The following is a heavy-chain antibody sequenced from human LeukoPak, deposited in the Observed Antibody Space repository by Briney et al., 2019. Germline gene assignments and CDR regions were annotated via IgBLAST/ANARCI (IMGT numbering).Heavy chain of an antibody. CDR1: GFTFSSYW. J-gene: IGHJ3*02. D-gene: IGHD3-22*01. V-gene: IGHV3-7*01. CDR2: IKQDGSEK. CDR3: ARDSRITMIVVVREDAFDI. Sequence: GGSLRLSCAASGFTFSSYWMSWVRQAPGKGLEWVANIKQDGSEKYYVDSVKGRFTISRDNAKNSLYLQMNSLRAEDTAVYYCARDSRITMIVVVREDAFDIWGQGTMVTVSS.